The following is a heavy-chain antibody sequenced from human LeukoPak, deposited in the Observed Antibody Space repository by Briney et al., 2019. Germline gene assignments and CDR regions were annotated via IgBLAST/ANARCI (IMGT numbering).Heavy chain of an antibody. D-gene: IGHD6-13*01. CDR2: ISSSGSTI. V-gene: IGHV3-48*03. CDR1: GFTFSSYE. CDR3: VRISSSWTRG. Sequence: PGGALRLSCAASGFTFSSYEMNWVRQAPGKGLEWVSYISSSGSTIYYADSVKGRFTISRDNAKNSLYLQMNSLRAEDTAVYYCVRISSSWTRGWAQGTLVTVSS. J-gene: IGHJ4*02.